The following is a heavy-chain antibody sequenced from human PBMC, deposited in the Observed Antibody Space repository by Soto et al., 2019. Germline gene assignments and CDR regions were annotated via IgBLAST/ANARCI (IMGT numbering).Heavy chain of an antibody. V-gene: IGHV3-30-3*01. J-gene: IGHJ4*02. D-gene: IGHD1-26*01. CDR3: ARDEVPRSGTNGRQFDY. CDR2: ISYDGSNK. Sequence: QVQLVESGGGVVQPGRSLRLSCAASGFTFSSYAMHWVRQAPGKGLEWVAVISYDGSNKYYADSVKGRFTISRDNSKNXLHLQMNSLRAEDTAVYYGARDEVPRSGTNGRQFDYWGQGTLVTASS. CDR1: GFTFSSYA.